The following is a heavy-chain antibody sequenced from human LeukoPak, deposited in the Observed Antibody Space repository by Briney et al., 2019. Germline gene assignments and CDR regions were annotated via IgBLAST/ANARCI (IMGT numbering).Heavy chain of an antibody. J-gene: IGHJ6*02. CDR2: IIPIFGTA. CDR1: GGTFSRYA. D-gene: IGHD5-24*01. CDR3: ARLRGRDGLRGYYYGMDV. Sequence: ASVKVSCKASGGTFSRYAISWVRQAPGQGLEWMGGIIPIFGTANYAQKFQGRVTITADESTSTAYMELSSLRSEDTAVYYCARLRGRDGLRGYYYGMDVWGQGTTVTVSS. V-gene: IGHV1-69*01.